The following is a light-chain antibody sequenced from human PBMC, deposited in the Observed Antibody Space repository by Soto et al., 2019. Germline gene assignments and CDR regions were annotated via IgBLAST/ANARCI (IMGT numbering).Light chain of an antibody. J-gene: IGKJ2*01. CDR1: QNIGNY. Sequence: DIQMTQSPSSLSASVGDRVTLSCRASQNIGNYLNWYQQKPGKAPNLLIYAASALQSGVPSRFSGSGSGTDFNLNISSLQPEDFASDYCHQSYNTLYTFGQGTKLEI. V-gene: IGKV1-39*01. CDR2: AAS. CDR3: HQSYNTLYT.